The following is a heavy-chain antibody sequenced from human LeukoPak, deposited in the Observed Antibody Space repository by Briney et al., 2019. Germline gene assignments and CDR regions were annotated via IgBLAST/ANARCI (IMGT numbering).Heavy chain of an antibody. V-gene: IGHV4-39*01. Sequence: NASETLSLTCTVSGGSISSSSYYWGWIRQPPGKGLEWIGSIYYSGSTYYNPSLKSRVTISVDTSKNQFSLKLSSVTAADTAVYYCARVRTFGGVIVKDYFDYWGQGTLVTVSS. CDR1: GGSISSSSYY. CDR3: ARVRTFGGVIVKDYFDY. CDR2: IYYSGST. J-gene: IGHJ4*02. D-gene: IGHD3-16*02.